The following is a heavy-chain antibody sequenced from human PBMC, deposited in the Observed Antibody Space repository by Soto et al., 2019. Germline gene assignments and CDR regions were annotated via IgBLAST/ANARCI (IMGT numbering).Heavy chain of an antibody. Sequence: GGSLRLSCAASGFTFTRYSMNWVRQAPGKGLEWVSSISSTTNYIYDGGSMKGRFTISRDNAKNSLYLEMNSLGAEDTAVYYCARESEDLTSNFDYWGQGTLVTVSS. J-gene: IGHJ4*02. CDR1: GFTFTRYS. CDR3: ARESEDLTSNFDY. V-gene: IGHV3-21*06. CDR2: ISSTTNYI.